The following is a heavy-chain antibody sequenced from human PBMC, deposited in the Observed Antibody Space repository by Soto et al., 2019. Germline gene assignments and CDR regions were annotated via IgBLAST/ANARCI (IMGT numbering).Heavy chain of an antibody. CDR3: ARTTSDDDWSFDH. V-gene: IGHV4-31*03. D-gene: IGHD3-9*01. CDR1: GGSISSGGYY. J-gene: IGHJ4*02. CDR2: IYYNGNT. Sequence: PSETLSLTCTASGGSISSGGYYWNWIRQHPGTGLQWIGYIYYNGNTFYNPSLKSRLVISIDTSKNQFSLTLKSVTAADTALYFCARTTSDDDWSFDHWGQGVLVTVSS.